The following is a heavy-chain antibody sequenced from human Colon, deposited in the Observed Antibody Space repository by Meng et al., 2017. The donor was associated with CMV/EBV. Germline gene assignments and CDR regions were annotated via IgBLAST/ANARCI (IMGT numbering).Heavy chain of an antibody. CDR2: IYHSGST. Sequence: QAHLQRSGPGRVKPSETLSLTCAVSGGSISSYNWWSWVRLASGKGLEWIGEIYHSGSTNSNPSLRSRLTLSVDKSKNQISLKLTSVTAADTAPYYCAKVQSSGRFSWFDPWGQGTLVTVSS. V-gene: IGHV4-4*02. CDR1: GGSISSYNW. D-gene: IGHD3-10*01. J-gene: IGHJ5*02. CDR3: AKVQSSGRFSWFDP.